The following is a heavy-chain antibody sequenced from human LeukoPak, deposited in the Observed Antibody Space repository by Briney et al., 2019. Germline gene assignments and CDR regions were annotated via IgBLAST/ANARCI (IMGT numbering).Heavy chain of an antibody. CDR1: GYTFTGYY. CDR3: ARWSSSWARDFDY. CDR2: INTNTGNP. Sequence: GASVKVSCKASGYTFTGYYMHWVRQAPGQGLEWMGWINTNTGNPTYAQGFTGRFVFSLDTSVSTAYLQISSLKAEDTAVYYCARWSSSWARDFDYWGQGTLVTVSS. J-gene: IGHJ4*02. D-gene: IGHD6-13*01. V-gene: IGHV7-4-1*02.